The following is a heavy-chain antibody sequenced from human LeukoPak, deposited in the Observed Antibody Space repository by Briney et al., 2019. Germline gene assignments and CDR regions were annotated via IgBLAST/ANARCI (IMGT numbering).Heavy chain of an antibody. V-gene: IGHV1-69*13. D-gene: IGHD3-10*01. CDR2: VIPVLGTT. J-gene: IGHJ6*03. CDR1: GGTFSRYA. CDR3: ATSGGDYYYYSLDV. Sequence: AVKVSCKASGGTFSRYAISWVRQAPGQGLEWMGGVIPVLGTTNYAQTFQNKVTITADESTSTTYMELSSLTSEDTAVYYCATSGGDYYYYSLDVWGKGTPVTISS.